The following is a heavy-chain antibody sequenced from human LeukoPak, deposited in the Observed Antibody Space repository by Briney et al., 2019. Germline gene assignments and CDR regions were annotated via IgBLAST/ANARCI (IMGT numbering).Heavy chain of an antibody. Sequence: SETLSLTCTVSGGSISSYFWSWIRQPPGKGLEWIGYIFYRGSTKYNPSLKSRVTISVDTSKNQFSLRLSSVTAADTAVYYCARNLVVIEAFDIWGQGTMVTVS. D-gene: IGHD3-22*01. CDR3: ARNLVVIEAFDI. CDR1: GGSISSYF. J-gene: IGHJ3*02. V-gene: IGHV4-59*01. CDR2: IFYRGST.